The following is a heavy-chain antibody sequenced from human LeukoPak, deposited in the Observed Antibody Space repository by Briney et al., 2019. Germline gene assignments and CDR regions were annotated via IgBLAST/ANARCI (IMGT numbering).Heavy chain of an antibody. J-gene: IGHJ5*02. CDR3: ARESGYHGSGFDP. CDR2: IKQDGSET. V-gene: IGHV3-7*01. CDR1: GFTFTNNF. Sequence: GGSLRLSCAASGFTFTNNFMSWVRQVPGKGLEWVANIKQDGSETTYADSVRGRFTISRDNAKNTLYLQMNSLRDEDTAVYYCARESGYHGSGFDPWGQGTLVTVSS. D-gene: IGHD3-10*01.